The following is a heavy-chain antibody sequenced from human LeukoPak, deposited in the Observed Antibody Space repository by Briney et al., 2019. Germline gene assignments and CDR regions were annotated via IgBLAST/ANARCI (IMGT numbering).Heavy chain of an antibody. V-gene: IGHV5-51*01. CDR3: ARPPDYYYDSSGYYPEYFQH. CDR1: GYSFTSYW. CDR2: IYPGDSDT. D-gene: IGHD3-22*01. J-gene: IGHJ1*01. Sequence: GESLKISCKGSGYSFTSYWIGWVRHMPGKSLEWMVIIYPGDSDTRYSPSFQGQVTISADKSISTAYLQWSSLKASDTAMYYCARPPDYYYDSSGYYPEYFQHWGQGTLVTVSS.